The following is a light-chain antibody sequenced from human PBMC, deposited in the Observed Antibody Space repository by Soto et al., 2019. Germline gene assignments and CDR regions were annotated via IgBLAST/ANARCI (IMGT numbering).Light chain of an antibody. V-gene: IGKV1-8*01. CDR3: QQYYTYPWT. J-gene: IGKJ1*01. Sequence: AIRRTQSPSSLSASTGARVTITCRASQGISSYLAWFQQKPGRPPKLLMSATSTLQSDVPSRFSGSGSGTDVTLTIGCLQSEDLATYYCQQYYTYPWTFGQGTKVDIK. CDR1: QGISSY. CDR2: ATS.